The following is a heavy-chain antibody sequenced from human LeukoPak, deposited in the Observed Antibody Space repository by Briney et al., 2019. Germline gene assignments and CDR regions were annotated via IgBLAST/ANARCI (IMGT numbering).Heavy chain of an antibody. CDR3: ARGGNSNAFDM. D-gene: IGHD4-23*01. CDR1: GGTFTRYS. J-gene: IGHJ3*02. CDR2: INPFFGTP. Sequence: SVKVSCKASGGTFTRYSTSWVRLAPGQGLEWMGGINPFFGTPDYARKFQGRLTISRDESTSTAYMELSTLRSEDTAVYFCARGGNSNAFDMWGQGTLVTVSS. V-gene: IGHV1-69*05.